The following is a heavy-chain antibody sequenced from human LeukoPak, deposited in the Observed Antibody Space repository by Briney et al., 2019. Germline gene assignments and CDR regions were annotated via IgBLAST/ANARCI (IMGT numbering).Heavy chain of an antibody. Sequence: PSETLSLTCAVSGYSISSGYYWGWIRQPPGKGLEWIGSIYHSGNTYYNPSLKSRVTISVDTSKNQFSLKLSSVTAADTAVYYCARLLFYADYWGQGTLVTVSS. V-gene: IGHV4-38-2*01. J-gene: IGHJ4*02. CDR3: ARLLFYADY. CDR1: GYSISSGYY. D-gene: IGHD2/OR15-2a*01. CDR2: IYHSGNT.